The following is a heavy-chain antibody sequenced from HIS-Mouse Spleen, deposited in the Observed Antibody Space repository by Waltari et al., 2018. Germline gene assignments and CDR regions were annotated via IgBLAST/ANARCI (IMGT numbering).Heavy chain of an antibody. D-gene: IGHD6-13*01. CDR2: IYYSGST. CDR3: AREIPYSSSWYDWYFDL. V-gene: IGHV4-39*07. CDR1: GGSISSSRYY. J-gene: IGHJ2*01. Sequence: QLQLQESGPGLVKPSETLSLTCTVSGGSISSSRYYWGWIRQPPGKGLEWIGGIYYSGSTDDNPSLKSRVTRSVETSKNQFSLKLSSVTAADTAVYYCAREIPYSSSWYDWYFDLWGRGTLVTVSS.